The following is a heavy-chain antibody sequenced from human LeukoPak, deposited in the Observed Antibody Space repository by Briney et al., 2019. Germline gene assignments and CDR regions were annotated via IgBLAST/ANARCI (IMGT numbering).Heavy chain of an antibody. CDR3: ARGSIAAADYNWFDP. V-gene: IGHV3-30-3*01. Sequence: GGSLRLSCAASGFSFSSYAMHWVRQAPGKGLEWVAVISYDETNKYYADSVKGRFTISRDNAKNSLYLQMNSLRAEDTAVYYCARGSIAAADYNWFDPWGQGTLVTVSS. CDR1: GFSFSSYA. CDR2: ISYDETNK. J-gene: IGHJ5*02. D-gene: IGHD6-13*01.